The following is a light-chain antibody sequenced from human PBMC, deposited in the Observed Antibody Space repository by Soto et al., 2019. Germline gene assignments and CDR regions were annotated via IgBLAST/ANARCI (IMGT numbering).Light chain of an antibody. J-gene: IGKJ2*01. CDR3: QQSNSFPFT. CDR1: QGISTW. V-gene: IGKV1D-12*01. Sequence: IQMTQSPSSVSASVGDRVTITCRASQGISTWVAWYQQKPGRDPKFLIYAASSLQSGVPSRFSGSGSATDFTLTISSLQPADFAAYYCQQSNSFPFTFGQGTKVEI. CDR2: AAS.